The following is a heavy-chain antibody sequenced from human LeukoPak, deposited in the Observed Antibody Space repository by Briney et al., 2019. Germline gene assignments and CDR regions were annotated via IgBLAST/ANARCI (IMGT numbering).Heavy chain of an antibody. Sequence: PGGSLRLSCAASGFTFSDYYMSWIRQAPGKGLGWVSYISSIGSTIYYADSVKGRFTISRDNAKTSLYLQMNSLRAEDTAVYYCARDLYSSSSLDPGVFDYWGQGTLVTVSS. V-gene: IGHV3-11*04. D-gene: IGHD6-6*01. CDR1: GFTFSDYY. CDR2: ISSIGSTI. CDR3: ARDLYSSSSLDPGVFDY. J-gene: IGHJ4*02.